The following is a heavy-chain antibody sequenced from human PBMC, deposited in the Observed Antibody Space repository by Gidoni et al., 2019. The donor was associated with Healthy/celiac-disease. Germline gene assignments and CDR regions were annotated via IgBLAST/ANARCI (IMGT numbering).Heavy chain of an antibody. J-gene: IGHJ6*02. Sequence: ELQLVESGGGLFKPGGSLRLSCAASGFTFCSYSMNWVRQPPGKGLEWVSSISSSSSNIYYADSVKGRFTISRDNAKNSLYLQMNSLRAEDTAVYYCAKDIVATAYYYYYGMDVWGQGTTVTVSS. CDR3: AKDIVATAYYYYYGMDV. CDR2: ISSSSSNI. CDR1: GFTFCSYS. V-gene: IGHV3-21*01. D-gene: IGHD5-12*01.